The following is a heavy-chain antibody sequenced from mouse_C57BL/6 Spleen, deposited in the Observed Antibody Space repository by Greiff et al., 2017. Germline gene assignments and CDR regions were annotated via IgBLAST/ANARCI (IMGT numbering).Heavy chain of an antibody. D-gene: IGHD6-1*01. Sequence: DVHLVESEGGLVQPGSSMKLSCTASGFTFSDYYMAWVRQVPEKGLEWVANINYDGSSTYYLDSLKSRFIISRDNAKNILYLQMSSLKSEDTATYYCAREGLWGTDYWGQGTTLTVSS. CDR2: INYDGSST. V-gene: IGHV5-16*01. CDR3: AREGLWGTDY. CDR1: GFTFSDYY. J-gene: IGHJ2*01.